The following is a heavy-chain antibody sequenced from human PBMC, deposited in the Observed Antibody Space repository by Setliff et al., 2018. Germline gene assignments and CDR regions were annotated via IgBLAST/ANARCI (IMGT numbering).Heavy chain of an antibody. D-gene: IGHD3-10*01. J-gene: IGHJ6*02. V-gene: IGHV4-31*03. Sequence: SETLSLTCTVSGGSISSGGYYWSWIRQHPGKGLEWIGYISSGNTYYNPSLKSRVTTSVDTSKNQFSLKVNSVTAADTAVYYCATLLANYGSGMDVWGQGTTVTVSS. CDR2: ISSGNT. CDR1: GGSISSGGYY. CDR3: ATLLANYGSGMDV.